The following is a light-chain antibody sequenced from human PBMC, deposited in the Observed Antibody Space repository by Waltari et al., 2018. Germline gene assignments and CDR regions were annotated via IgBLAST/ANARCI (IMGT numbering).Light chain of an antibody. Sequence: SNELTQPPSVSVSPGQTARITRSGDALPKKYAYWYQQKSGQAPVLVIYEDSDPPSGIPERFSGSSSGTMATLTISGAQVEDEADYYCYSTDTSGNHRVFGGGTKLTVL. J-gene: IGLJ3*02. CDR2: EDS. V-gene: IGLV3-10*01. CDR3: YSTDTSGNHRV. CDR1: ALPKKY.